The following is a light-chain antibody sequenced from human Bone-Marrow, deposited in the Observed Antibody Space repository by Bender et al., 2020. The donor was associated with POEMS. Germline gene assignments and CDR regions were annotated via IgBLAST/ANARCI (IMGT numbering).Light chain of an antibody. CDR3: SSYAGSDNLL. J-gene: IGLJ2*01. CDR1: SSDVGDYNY. Sequence: QSALTQPRSVSGSPGQSVTISCTGTSSDVGDYNYVSWYQQHPGKAPKLMIYDVNKRPSGVPDRFSGSKSANTASLTVSGLQAEDEAEYYCSSYAGSDNLLFGGGTKLTVL. CDR2: DVN. V-gene: IGLV2-11*01.